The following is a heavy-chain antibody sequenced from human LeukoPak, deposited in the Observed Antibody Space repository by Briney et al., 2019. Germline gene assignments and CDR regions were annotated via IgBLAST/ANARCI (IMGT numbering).Heavy chain of an antibody. D-gene: IGHD2-8*01. J-gene: IGHJ4*02. V-gene: IGHV4-61*02. CDR2: IYTSGST. Sequence: PSQTLSLTCTVSGGSISSGSYYWSWIRQPAGKGLEWIGRIYTSGSTNYNPSLKSRVTISVDTSKNQFSLKLSSVTAADTAVYYCARVSVLMVYAIDYWGQGTLVTVSS. CDR1: GGSISSGSYY. CDR3: ARVSVLMVYAIDY.